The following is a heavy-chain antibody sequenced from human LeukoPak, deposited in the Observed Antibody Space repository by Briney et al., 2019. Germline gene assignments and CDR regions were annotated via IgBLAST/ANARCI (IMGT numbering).Heavy chain of an antibody. CDR1: GGSYSTYY. D-gene: IGHD3-16*01. CDR2: SSNSGCT. J-gene: IGHJ4*02. V-gene: IGHV4-59*01. CDR3: ARDNWGSLDY. Sequence: SETLSLTCTVPGGSYSTYYWSWIRQPPGRGLEWIGYSSNSGCTNCNPSLKSRVTISVDTSKNQFSLRLSSVTAADTAIYYCARDNWGSLDYWGQGILVTVSS.